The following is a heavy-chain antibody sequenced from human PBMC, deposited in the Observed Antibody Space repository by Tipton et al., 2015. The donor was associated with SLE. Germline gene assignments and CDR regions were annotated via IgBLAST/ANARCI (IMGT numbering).Heavy chain of an antibody. CDR1: SESIRSSSYY. V-gene: IGHV4-39*07. CDR2: IYNSGSA. Sequence: TLSLTCTVSSESIRSSSYYWGWIRQSPGKGLEWIATIYNSGSAYYNPSLRSRVTASVDTSKNQFSLNLRSVTAADTALYYCARGLAMVRGDSMDYWGQGTLVTVSS. D-gene: IGHD3-10*01. CDR3: ARGLAMVRGDSMDY. J-gene: IGHJ4*02.